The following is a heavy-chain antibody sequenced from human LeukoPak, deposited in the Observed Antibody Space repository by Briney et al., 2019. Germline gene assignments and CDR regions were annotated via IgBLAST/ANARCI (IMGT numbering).Heavy chain of an antibody. CDR2: INPNSGDT. Sequence: GASVKVSCKASGFTFTDYYIHWVRQAPGQGLEWMGWINPNSGDTNYAQKFQGRVTMTRDTSINTAYMELSRLRSGDTAVYYCARADTSLVNFYYFGMDVWGQGTTVTVS. J-gene: IGHJ6*02. CDR3: ARADTSLVNFYYFGMDV. D-gene: IGHD5-18*01. CDR1: GFTFTDYY. V-gene: IGHV1-2*02.